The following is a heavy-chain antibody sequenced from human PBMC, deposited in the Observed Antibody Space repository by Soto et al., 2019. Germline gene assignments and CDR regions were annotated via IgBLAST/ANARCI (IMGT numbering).Heavy chain of an antibody. J-gene: IGHJ4*02. CDR3: ARETGTATFDY. CDR1: GGSVDRGDYY. D-gene: IGHD1-1*01. Sequence: SETLSLTCTVSGGSVDRGDYYWTWIRQPPGKGLEWIAYVSSYSGSTYYNPSLKSRVTISVDTSKNQFSLKLSSVTAADTAVYYCARETGTATFDYWGQGTLVTVSS. CDR2: VSSYSGST. V-gene: IGHV4-30-4*01.